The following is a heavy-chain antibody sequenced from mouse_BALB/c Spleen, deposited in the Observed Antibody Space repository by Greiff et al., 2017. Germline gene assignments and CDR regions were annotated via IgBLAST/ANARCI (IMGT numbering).Heavy chain of an antibody. Sequence: EVQVVESGGGLVKPGGSLKLSCAASGFTFSDYYMYWVRQTPEKRLEWVATISDGGSYTYYPDSVKGRFTISRDNAKNNLYLQMSSLKSEDTAMYYCARDKLGLRGGFAYWGQGTLVTVSA. J-gene: IGHJ3*01. CDR3: ARDKLGLRGGFAY. CDR2: ISDGGSYT. D-gene: IGHD3-1*01. V-gene: IGHV5-4*02. CDR1: GFTFSDYY.